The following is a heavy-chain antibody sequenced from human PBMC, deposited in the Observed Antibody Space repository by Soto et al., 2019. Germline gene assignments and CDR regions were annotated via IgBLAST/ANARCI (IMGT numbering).Heavy chain of an antibody. Sequence: SVKVSCKASGGTFSSYAISWVRQAPGQGLEWMGGIIPIFGTANYAQKFQGRVTITADESTSTAYMELSSLRSEDTAVYYCARGSHHYYYDSSAPKGSAFDIWGQGTMVTVSS. J-gene: IGHJ3*02. CDR1: GGTFSSYA. CDR2: IIPIFGTA. V-gene: IGHV1-69*13. D-gene: IGHD3-22*01. CDR3: ARGSHHYYYDSSAPKGSAFDI.